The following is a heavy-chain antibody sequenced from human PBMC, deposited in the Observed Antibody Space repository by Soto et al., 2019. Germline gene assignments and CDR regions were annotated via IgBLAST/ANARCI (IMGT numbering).Heavy chain of an antibody. CDR3: AREPH. J-gene: IGHJ4*02. Sequence: QVQLVESGGGVVQPGRSLRLSCAASGFTFSSYAMHWVRQAPGKGLVWVAVISYDGSNKYYADSVKGRFTISRDNSKNTLYLHMNSLRAEDTAVYYCAREPHWGQGTLVAVSS. CDR2: ISYDGSNK. V-gene: IGHV3-30-3*01. CDR1: GFTFSSYA.